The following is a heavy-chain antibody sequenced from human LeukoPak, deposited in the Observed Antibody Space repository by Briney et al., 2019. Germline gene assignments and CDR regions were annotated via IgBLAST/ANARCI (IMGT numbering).Heavy chain of an antibody. CDR3: ATPYCGTISCLDVFDI. CDR1: GGSISSDKYY. Sequence: PSETLSLTCTVSGGSISSDKYYWSWIRQRPGKGLEWIGYMYYSGSTSYNPSLKSRVSISVATSKSQFSLKLSSVTAADTAVYYCATPYCGTISCLDVFDIWGQGTMVTVSS. D-gene: IGHD2-21*01. J-gene: IGHJ3*02. V-gene: IGHV4-31*03. CDR2: MYYSGST.